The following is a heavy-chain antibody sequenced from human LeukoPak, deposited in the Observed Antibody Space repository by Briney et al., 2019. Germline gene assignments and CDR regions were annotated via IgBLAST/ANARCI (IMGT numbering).Heavy chain of an antibody. V-gene: IGHV3-21*01. J-gene: IGHJ4*02. CDR1: GFTVSSNY. Sequence: PGGSLRLSCAASGFTVSSNYMSWVRQAPGKGLEWVSSISSSSSYIYYADSVKGRFTISRDNAKNSLYLQMNSLRAEDTAVYYCARDFHGSGSYDYWGQGTLVTVSS. CDR2: ISSSSSYI. D-gene: IGHD3-10*01. CDR3: ARDFHGSGSYDY.